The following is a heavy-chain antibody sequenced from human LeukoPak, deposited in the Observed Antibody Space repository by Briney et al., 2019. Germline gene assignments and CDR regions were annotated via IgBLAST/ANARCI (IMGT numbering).Heavy chain of an antibody. CDR2: INTNTGNP. CDR3: ARAIGETFGSDYYYYMDV. D-gene: IGHD3-10*01. V-gene: IGHV7-4-1*02. CDR1: GDSFTSYA. Sequence: ASVKVSCKASGDSFTSYAMNWVRQAPGQGLEWMGWINTNTGNPTYAQGFTGRFVFSLDTSVSTAYLQISSLKAEDTAVYYCARAIGETFGSDYYYYMDVWDKGTTVTVSS. J-gene: IGHJ6*03.